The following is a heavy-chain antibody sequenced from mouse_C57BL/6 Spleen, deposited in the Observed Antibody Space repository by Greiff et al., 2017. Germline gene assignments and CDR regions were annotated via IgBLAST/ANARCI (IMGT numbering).Heavy chain of an antibody. CDR3: ATITTVVATSDY. Sequence: VQLQQSGPELVKPGASVKISCKASGYSFTGYYMNWVKQSPEKSLEWIGEINPSTGGTTYNQKFKAKATLTVDKSSSTAYMQLKSLTSEDSAVYYCATITTVVATSDYWGQGTTLTVSS. CDR2: INPSTGGT. J-gene: IGHJ2*01. D-gene: IGHD1-1*01. CDR1: GYSFTGYY. V-gene: IGHV1-42*01.